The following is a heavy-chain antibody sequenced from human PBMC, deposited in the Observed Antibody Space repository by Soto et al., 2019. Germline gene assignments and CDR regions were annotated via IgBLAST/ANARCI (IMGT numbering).Heavy chain of an antibody. Sequence: EVQLVESGGGLVQPGGSLRLSCAGSGFTFSNYWMHWVRQAPGKGLEWVSRIDHDGPTDYAHSVRGRFTISRDNAENTLYLQMNSLRPEHTAVYYCVRDSHGDYWGQGTLVTVSS. CDR2: IDHDGPT. CDR1: GFTFSNYW. CDR3: VRDSHGDY. V-gene: IGHV3-74*01. J-gene: IGHJ4*02.